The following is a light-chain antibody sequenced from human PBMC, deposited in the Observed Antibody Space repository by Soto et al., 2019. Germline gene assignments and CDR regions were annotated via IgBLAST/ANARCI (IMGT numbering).Light chain of an antibody. J-gene: IGLJ1*01. CDR3: NSYPTSSTYV. Sequence: QSALTQPASVSGSPGQPITIACTGTSSDVGGYNYVSWYQQHPGKAPKVMIYDVSNRPSGVSNRFSGSKSGNTASLTISGLQAEDEADYYCNSYPTSSTYVFGNGTKVTVL. CDR1: SSDVGGYNY. CDR2: DVS. V-gene: IGLV2-14*01.